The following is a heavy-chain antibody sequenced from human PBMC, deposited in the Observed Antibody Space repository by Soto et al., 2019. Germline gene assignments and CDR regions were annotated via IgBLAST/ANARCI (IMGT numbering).Heavy chain of an antibody. CDR2: IYYSGST. CDR3: ARSLYSYGPKFDS. V-gene: IGHV4-59*08. CDR1: GGSISSYY. D-gene: IGHD5-18*01. Sequence: PSETLSLTCTVSGGSISSYYWSSIRQAPGKGLEWIGYIYYSGSTNYNPSLKSRVTISVDTSKNQFSLKLSSVTAADTAVYYCARSLYSYGPKFDSWGQGTLVTVSS. J-gene: IGHJ4*02.